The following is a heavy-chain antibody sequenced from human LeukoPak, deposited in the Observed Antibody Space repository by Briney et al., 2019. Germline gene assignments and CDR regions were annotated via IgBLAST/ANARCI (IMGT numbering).Heavy chain of an antibody. Sequence: ASVKVSCKASGGTFSSYAISWVRQAPGQGLEWMGGIIPIFGTANYAQKFRGRVTITADKSTRTAYMELRSLRSDDTAVYYCASGAPSLPSGYWGQGTLVTVSS. CDR1: GGTFSSYA. D-gene: IGHD1-26*01. CDR3: ASGAPSLPSGY. CDR2: IIPIFGTA. V-gene: IGHV1-69*06. J-gene: IGHJ4*02.